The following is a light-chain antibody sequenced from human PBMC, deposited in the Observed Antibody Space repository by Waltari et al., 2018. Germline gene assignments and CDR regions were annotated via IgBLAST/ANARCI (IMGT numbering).Light chain of an antibody. Sequence: YALTQPPSLSVSPGQTARITCSGDELAKRFAYWYQQKAGQAPILVIYKDTERPSEIPERFSGSSSGTTVTLTINEVQAEDEADYYCQSADASGPFVVFGGGTKLAVL. CDR2: KDT. CDR1: ELAKRF. CDR3: QSADASGPFVV. V-gene: IGLV3-25*03. J-gene: IGLJ2*01.